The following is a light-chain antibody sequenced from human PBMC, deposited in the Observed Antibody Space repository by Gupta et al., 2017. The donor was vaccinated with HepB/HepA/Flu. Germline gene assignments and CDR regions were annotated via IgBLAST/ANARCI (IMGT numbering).Light chain of an antibody. CDR1: RSVLSPSNTKNN. J-gene: IGKJ1*01. Sequence: DIVMTQSPASLAVSLGERATINCKSSRSVLSPSNTKNNLAWYQQKPGQPPKLLIYWASMRESGVPGKFSGRASGTDFTLTIISLQAEDVAVYYCQQEYSSAWTFGQGTKVEIK. CDR2: WAS. CDR3: QQEYSSAWT. V-gene: IGKV4-1*01.